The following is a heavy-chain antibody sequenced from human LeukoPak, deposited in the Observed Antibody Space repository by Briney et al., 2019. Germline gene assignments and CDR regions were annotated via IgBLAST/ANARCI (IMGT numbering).Heavy chain of an antibody. D-gene: IGHD6-19*01. J-gene: IGHJ4*02. CDR2: IRFDESRT. Sequence: GGSLRLSCAASGFTFSNYGMHWVRQAPGKGLEWVAFIRFDESRTFDGDSVKGRFIISRDNSENTLFLHMHSLRPEDTAVYYCAKALVLTVAGTYYVDHWGQGTLVTVSS. CDR1: GFTFSNYG. CDR3: AKALVLTVAGTYYVDH. V-gene: IGHV3-30*02.